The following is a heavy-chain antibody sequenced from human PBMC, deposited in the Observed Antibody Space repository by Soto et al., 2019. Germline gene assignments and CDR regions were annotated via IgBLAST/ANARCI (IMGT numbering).Heavy chain of an antibody. CDR1: GGSFSGYY. CDR3: ARGPWTVVVITAFDY. V-gene: IGHV4-34*01. Sequence: SETLSLTCAVYGGSFSGYYWSWIRQPPGKGLEWIGEINHSGSTNYNPSLKSRVTISVDTSKNQFSLKLSSVTAADTAVYYCARGPWTVVVITAFDYWGQGTLVTVSS. CDR2: INHSGST. J-gene: IGHJ4*02. D-gene: IGHD3-22*01.